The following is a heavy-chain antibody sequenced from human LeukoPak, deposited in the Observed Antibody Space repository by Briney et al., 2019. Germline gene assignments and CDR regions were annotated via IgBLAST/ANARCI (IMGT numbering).Heavy chain of an antibody. CDR2: ISGSGGST. V-gene: IGHV3-23*01. D-gene: IGHD2-2*02. CDR3: ARAWRCVSTSCYTYFDP. CDR1: GFTFSSYA. Sequence: GGSLRLSCAASGFTFSSYAMSWVRQAPGKGLEWVSAISGSGGSTYYADSVKGRFTISRDNAKNSLFLQMNGLRTEDTALYYCARAWRCVSTSCYTYFDPWGQGTLVTVSS. J-gene: IGHJ5*02.